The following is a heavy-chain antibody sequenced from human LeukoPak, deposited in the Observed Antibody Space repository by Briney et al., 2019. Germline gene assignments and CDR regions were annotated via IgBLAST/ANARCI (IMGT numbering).Heavy chain of an antibody. CDR2: ISASRRYI. CDR1: GFTFSSYG. J-gene: IGHJ4*02. CDR3: ARELSAHQDFDY. V-gene: IGHV3-21*01. Sequence: GGSLRLSCAASGFTFSSYGMHWVRQAPGKGLEWVSSISASRRYISHADSVKGRFTISRDNAKSSLYLQMNSLRAEDTAVYYCARELSAHQDFDYWGQGTLVTVSS. D-gene: IGHD2-2*01.